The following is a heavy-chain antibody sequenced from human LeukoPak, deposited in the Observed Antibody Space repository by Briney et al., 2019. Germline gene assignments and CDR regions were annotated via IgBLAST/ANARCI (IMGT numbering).Heavy chain of an antibody. CDR1: GGSISSSSYY. Sequence: PSETLSLTCTVSGGSISSSSYYWGWIRQPPGKGLEWIGSIYYSGSTYYNPSLKSRVTISVDTSKNQFSLKLSSVTAADTAVYHCARWGILSSYGRKDFDYWGQGTLVTVSS. D-gene: IGHD5-18*01. CDR3: ARWGILSSYGRKDFDY. V-gene: IGHV4-39*07. CDR2: IYYSGST. J-gene: IGHJ4*02.